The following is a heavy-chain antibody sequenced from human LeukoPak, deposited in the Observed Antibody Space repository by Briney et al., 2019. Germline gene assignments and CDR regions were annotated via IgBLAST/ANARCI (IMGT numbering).Heavy chain of an antibody. CDR3: ARVTGGIDY. CDR1: GYTFTSYD. D-gene: IGHD7-27*01. V-gene: IGHV1-8*01. CDR2: TNPKSGNT. Sequence: GASVKVSCKASGYTFTSYDINWERQATGQGLEWMGWTNPKSGNTGYAQKFQGRVTMTRSTSISTAYMELSSLRSEDTAVYYCARVTGGIDYWGQGTLVTVYS. J-gene: IGHJ4*02.